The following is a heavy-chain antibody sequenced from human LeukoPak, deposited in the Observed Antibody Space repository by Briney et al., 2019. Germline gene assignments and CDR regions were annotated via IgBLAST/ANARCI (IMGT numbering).Heavy chain of an antibody. V-gene: IGHV3-23*01. D-gene: IGHD2-2*01. Sequence: GGSLRLSCAASGFTFSNYWMAWVRQAPGKGLEWVSVISGSGDNTYYADSVKGRFTISRDNSKNMLYLQMNSLRAEDTAVYYCARGYCSSTSCYGYYYYGMDVWGRGTTVTVSS. CDR2: ISGSGDNT. CDR1: GFTFSNYW. CDR3: ARGYCSSTSCYGYYYYGMDV. J-gene: IGHJ6*02.